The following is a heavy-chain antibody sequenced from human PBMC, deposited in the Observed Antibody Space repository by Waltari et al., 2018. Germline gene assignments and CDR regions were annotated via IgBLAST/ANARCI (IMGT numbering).Heavy chain of an antibody. CDR2: IWNDGSNK. CDR1: GIGFSPYG. D-gene: IGHD6-19*01. CDR3: AKAGRAVAGTWVDYFDS. J-gene: IGHJ4*02. Sequence: QVQLVESGGVVVQPGGSLRLSCAASGIGFSPYGMHWFRQAPGKGLEGVALIWNDGSNKYYADSVKGRFTISRDNSKNTLYLQMNSLTTEDTAIYYCAKAGRAVAGTWVDYFDSWGQGTQVTVSS. V-gene: IGHV3-30*02.